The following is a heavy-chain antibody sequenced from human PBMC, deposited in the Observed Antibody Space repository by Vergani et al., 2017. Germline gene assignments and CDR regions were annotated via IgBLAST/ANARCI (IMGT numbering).Heavy chain of an antibody. J-gene: IGHJ4*02. D-gene: IGHD1-26*01. Sequence: QVQLVQSGAEVKKPGASVKVSCKAFGYTFTSYAMHWVRQAPGQRLEWMGWINAGNGNTKYSQKFQGRVTITRDTSASAAYMEVSSLRAEDTAVYYCAGVYGIGRQTLPGYWGQGTLVTVSS. V-gene: IGHV1-3*01. CDR2: INAGNGNT. CDR1: GYTFTSYA. CDR3: AGVYGIGRQTLPGY.